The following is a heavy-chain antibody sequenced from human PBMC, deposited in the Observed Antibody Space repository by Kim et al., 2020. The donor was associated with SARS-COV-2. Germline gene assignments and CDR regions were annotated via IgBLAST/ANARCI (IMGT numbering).Heavy chain of an antibody. CDR2: INCNTGGT. CDR1: GYTFNTYY. Sequence: ASVKVSCKASGYTFNTYYMHWVRKAPGQGLEWIGIINCNTGGTSYAQKFHDRVTMTRDTSTSTVYMELSSLTYEDTAVYYCARANNGWRSWFDPWGQGTLVTVSS. CDR3: ARANNGWRSWFDP. V-gene: IGHV1-46*02. D-gene: IGHD6-19*01. J-gene: IGHJ5*02.